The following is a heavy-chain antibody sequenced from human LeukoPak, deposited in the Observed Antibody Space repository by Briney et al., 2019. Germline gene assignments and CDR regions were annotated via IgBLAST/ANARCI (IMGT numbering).Heavy chain of an antibody. V-gene: IGHV4-31*03. D-gene: IGHD2-2*01. CDR1: GGSISSGDYY. CDR2: IYYSGST. CDR3: ARDRTHCSSTSCYQGWFDP. Sequence: SQTLSLTCTVSGGSISSGDYYWSWIRQHPGKGLEWIGYIYYSGSTYYNPSLKSRVTISVDTSKNQFSLKLSSVTAADTAVYYCARDRTHCSSTSCYQGWFDPWGQGTLVTVSS. J-gene: IGHJ5*02.